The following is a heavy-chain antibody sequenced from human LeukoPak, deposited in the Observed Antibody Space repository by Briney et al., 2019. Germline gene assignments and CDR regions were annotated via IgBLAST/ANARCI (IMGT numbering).Heavy chain of an antibody. J-gene: IGHJ4*02. CDR2: INHSGST. Sequence: SETLSLTCAVYGGSFSGYYWSWIRQPPGKGLEWIGEINHSGSTNYNPSLKSRVTISVDTSKNQFSLKLSSVTAADTAVYYCTSNLIVRTTTYFYWGQGTLVTVSS. D-gene: IGHD1-26*01. CDR1: GGSFSGYY. CDR3: TSNLIVRTTTYFY. V-gene: IGHV4-34*03.